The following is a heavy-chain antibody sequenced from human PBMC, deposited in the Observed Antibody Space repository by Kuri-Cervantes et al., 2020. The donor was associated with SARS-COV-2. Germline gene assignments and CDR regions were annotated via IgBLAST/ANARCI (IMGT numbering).Heavy chain of an antibody. V-gene: IGHV4-34*01. CDR1: GGSFSGYY. D-gene: IGHD3-10*01. J-gene: IGHJ6*02. CDR3: ARAPYLDFGAGSYYARGYYYYGMDV. CDR2: INHSGST. Sequence: SQTLSLTCAVYGGSFSGYYWSWIRQPPGKGLEWIGEINHSGSTNYNPSLKSRVTISVDTSKNQFSLKLSSVTAADTAVYYCARAPYLDFGAGSYYARGYYYYGMDVWGQGTTVTGSS.